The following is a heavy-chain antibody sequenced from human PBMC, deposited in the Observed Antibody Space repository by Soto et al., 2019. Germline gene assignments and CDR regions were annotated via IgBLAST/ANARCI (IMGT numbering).Heavy chain of an antibody. V-gene: IGHV4-59*01. J-gene: IGHJ4*02. Sequence: LSLTCTVSGGSISTYYWSWIRQPPGKGLEWIGYIYYGGSTNHNPSLNSRVTFSVDTSRNQIFLTLTSVTAADTAVYYCARSGNSNGLVFDYWGQGTQVTVSS. D-gene: IGHD5-18*01. CDR2: IYYGGST. CDR1: GGSISTYY. CDR3: ARSGNSNGLVFDY.